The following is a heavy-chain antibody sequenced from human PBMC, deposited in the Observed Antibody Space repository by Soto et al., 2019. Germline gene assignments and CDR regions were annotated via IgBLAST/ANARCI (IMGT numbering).Heavy chain of an antibody. CDR3: AKASYVSGSYRVDY. J-gene: IGHJ4*02. Sequence: EVQLLESGGGLVQPGGSLRISCAASGFTFSNYVMTWVRQAPGRGLEWVSGISASGGSTYYADSVKGRFTISRDNSNGMLFLQMHGLGAEDTAVYYCAKASYVSGSYRVDYWGQGTLVTVSS. D-gene: IGHD3-10*01. CDR2: ISASGGST. V-gene: IGHV3-23*01. CDR1: GFTFSNYV.